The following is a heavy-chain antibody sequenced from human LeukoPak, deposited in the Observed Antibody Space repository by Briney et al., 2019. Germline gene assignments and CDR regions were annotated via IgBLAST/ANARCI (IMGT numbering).Heavy chain of an antibody. J-gene: IGHJ4*02. CDR3: ARGQIMITFGGVQTHFDY. V-gene: IGHV4-34*01. D-gene: IGHD3-16*01. CDR1: GGSFSGYY. Sequence: SETLSLTCAVYGGSFSGYYWSWIRQPPGKGLEWIGSIYYSGSTYYNPSLKSRVTISVDTSKNQFSLKLSSVTAADTAVYYCARGQIMITFGGVQTHFDYWGQGTLVTVSS. CDR2: IYYSGST.